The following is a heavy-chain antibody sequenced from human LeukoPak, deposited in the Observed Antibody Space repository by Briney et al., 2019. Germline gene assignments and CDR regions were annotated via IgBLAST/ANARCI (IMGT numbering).Heavy chain of an antibody. CDR1: GGSISSGGYS. D-gene: IGHD3-10*01. CDR2: IYHSGSP. J-gene: IGHJ3*02. V-gene: IGHV4-30-2*01. CDR3: AGGIGVDAFDI. Sequence: TLSLTCAVSGGSISSGGYSWSWIRQPPGKGLEWIGYIYHSGSPYYDPSLKSRVTISVGRSKSQFSLKLSSVTAADTAVYYCAGGIGVDAFDIWGQGTMVTVSS.